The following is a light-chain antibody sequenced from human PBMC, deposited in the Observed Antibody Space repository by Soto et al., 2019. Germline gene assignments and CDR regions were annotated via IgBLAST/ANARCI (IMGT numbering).Light chain of an antibody. V-gene: IGLV2-14*01. Sequence: QSVLTQPASVSASPGQSITISCTGTSNDIGGHNFVSWYQQHPGRAPKLIIYEVNNRPSGVSNRFSGSKSGNTASLTISGLQAEDEADYYCCSYAGSYTFVFGTGTKVTGL. CDR1: SNDIGGHNF. CDR3: CSYAGSYTFV. J-gene: IGLJ1*01. CDR2: EVN.